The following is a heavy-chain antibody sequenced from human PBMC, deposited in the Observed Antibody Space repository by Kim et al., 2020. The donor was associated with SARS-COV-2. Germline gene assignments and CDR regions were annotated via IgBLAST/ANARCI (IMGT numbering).Heavy chain of an antibody. D-gene: IGHD3-3*01. CDR3: ARGKGGRTIFGVVIIPRYYMDV. CDR1: GGSFSGYY. V-gene: IGHV4-34*01. J-gene: IGHJ6*03. CDR2: INHSGST. Sequence: SETLSLTCAVYGGSFSGYYWSWIRQPPGKGLEWIGEINHSGSTNYNPSLKSRVPISVDTSKNQFSLKLSSVPAADTAVYYGARGKGGRTIFGVVIIPRYYMDVGGKGTAVTVSS.